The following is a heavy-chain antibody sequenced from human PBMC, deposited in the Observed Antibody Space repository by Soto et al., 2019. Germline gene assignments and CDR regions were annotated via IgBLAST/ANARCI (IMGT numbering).Heavy chain of an antibody. D-gene: IGHD3-10*01. CDR3: AKEWPITTFRGGCGMDV. CDR1: GFTFSSYG. CDR2: ISYDGSNK. V-gene: IGHV3-30*18. J-gene: IGHJ6*02. Sequence: QVQLVESGGGVVQPGRSLRLSCAASGFTFSSYGMHWVRQAPGKGLEWVAVISYDGSNKYYADSVKGRFTISRDNSKNTLYLQMNSRRAEDTAVYYCAKEWPITTFRGGCGMDVWGQGTTVTVSS.